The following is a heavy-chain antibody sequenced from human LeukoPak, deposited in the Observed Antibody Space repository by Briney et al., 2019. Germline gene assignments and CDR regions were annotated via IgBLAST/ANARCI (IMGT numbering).Heavy chain of an antibody. Sequence: PSETLSLTCTVSGGSISSSSYYWGWIRQPPGKGLEWIGSIYYSGSTYYNPSLKSRVTISVDTSKNQFSLKLSSVTAADTAVYYCATSSGWASFDYWGQGTQVTVSS. D-gene: IGHD6-19*01. CDR2: IYYSGST. CDR1: GGSISSSSYY. J-gene: IGHJ4*02. CDR3: ATSSGWASFDY. V-gene: IGHV4-39*07.